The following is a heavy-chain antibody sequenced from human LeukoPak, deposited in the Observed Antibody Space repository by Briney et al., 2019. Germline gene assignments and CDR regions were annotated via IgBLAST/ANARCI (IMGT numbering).Heavy chain of an antibody. J-gene: IGHJ4*02. Sequence: SQTLSLTCTVSGGSISSGSYYWSWIRQPAGKGLEWIGRIYTSGSTNYNPSLKSRVTISVDTSKNQFSLKLSSVTAADTAVYYCARVGSSSWFRTPTKYYFDYWGQGTLVTVSS. CDR3: ARVGSSSWFRTPTKYYFDY. CDR2: IYTSGST. D-gene: IGHD6-13*01. V-gene: IGHV4-61*02. CDR1: GGSISSGSYY.